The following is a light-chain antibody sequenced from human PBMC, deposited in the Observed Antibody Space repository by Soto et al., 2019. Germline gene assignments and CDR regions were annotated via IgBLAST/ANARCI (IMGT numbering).Light chain of an antibody. CDR1: QSLSSSF. CDR2: GAS. Sequence: EIVLTQSPGTLSLSPGQRATLSCRASQSLSSSFLAWYQQKPGQAPRLIIYGASSRAAGIPDRFSGSGSGTDFTLTISSLETEDFAVYYCHQFDTTRSFGQGTKVDIX. V-gene: IGKV3-20*01. J-gene: IGKJ1*01. CDR3: HQFDTTRS.